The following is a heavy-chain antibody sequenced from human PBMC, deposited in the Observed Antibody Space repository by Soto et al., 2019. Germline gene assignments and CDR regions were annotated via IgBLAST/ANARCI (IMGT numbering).Heavy chain of an antibody. D-gene: IGHD4-17*01. J-gene: IGHJ4*02. CDR3: TSSWGDYRYFDS. V-gene: IGHV3-72*01. Sequence: WGSLRLSCTASGFTFSDRYMDWVRQAPGKGLEWVGRTRNKGNSYTTEYAASVKDRFTISRDDSRNSLYLQMNSLKTEDTAVYYCTSSWGDYRYFDSWGQGTLVTVSS. CDR1: GFTFSDRY. CDR2: TRNKGNSYTT.